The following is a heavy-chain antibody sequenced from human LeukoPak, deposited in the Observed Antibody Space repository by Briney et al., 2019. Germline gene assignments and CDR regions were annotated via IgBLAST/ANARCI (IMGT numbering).Heavy chain of an antibody. J-gene: IGHJ4*02. Sequence: PGGSLRLSCAASGFTVSSNYMTWVRQAPGKGLEWVSTITNSGSSTYYADSVKGRFTISRDNSKNTLYLQMNILRAEDTAVYYCAKGLRSSDYWGQGTLVTVSS. D-gene: IGHD4-17*01. CDR3: AKGLRSSDY. CDR1: GFTVSSNY. V-gene: IGHV3-23*01. CDR2: ITNSGSST.